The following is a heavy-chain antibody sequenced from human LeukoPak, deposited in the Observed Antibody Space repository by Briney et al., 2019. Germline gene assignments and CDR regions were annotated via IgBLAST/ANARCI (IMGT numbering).Heavy chain of an antibody. CDR3: ASVNSSGGTFDY. CDR1: GGSISSSSYY. V-gene: IGHV4-39*01. Sequence: SETLSLXCTVSGGSISSSSYYWGWIRQPPGKGLEWIGSIYYSGITYYNPSLKSRVTISVDTSKNQFSLKLSSVTAADTAVYYCASVNSSGGTFDYWGQGTLVTVSS. D-gene: IGHD6-19*01. J-gene: IGHJ4*02. CDR2: IYYSGIT.